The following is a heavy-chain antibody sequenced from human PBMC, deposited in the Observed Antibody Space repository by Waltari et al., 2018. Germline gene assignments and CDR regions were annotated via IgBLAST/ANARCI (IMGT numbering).Heavy chain of an antibody. CDR1: ELNFSDYG. CDR2: IGSHGKNK. Sequence: QGQVVESGGGVVQPGGSLRLSCAASELNFSDYGMHWVRQAPGKGLEWVAYIGSHGKNKYYADSMKGRFTISRDNSKNTLFLQMNSLRPDDTAVYYCAKEEVTTGLDFWGQGTLVTVSS. J-gene: IGHJ4*02. CDR3: AKEEVTTGLDF. V-gene: IGHV3-30*02. D-gene: IGHD4-17*01.